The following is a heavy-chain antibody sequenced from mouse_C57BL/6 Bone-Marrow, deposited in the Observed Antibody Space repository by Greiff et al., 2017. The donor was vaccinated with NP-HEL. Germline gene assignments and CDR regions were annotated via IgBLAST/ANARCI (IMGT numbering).Heavy chain of an antibody. V-gene: IGHV1-53*01. J-gene: IGHJ4*01. D-gene: IGHD2-3*01. CDR1: GYTFTSYW. CDR2: INPSNGGT. CDR3: AKGLLPYYYAMDY. Sequence: VQLQQSGTELVKPGASVKLSCKASGYTFTSYWMHWVKQRPGQGLEWIGNINPSNGGTNYNEKFKSKATLTVDKSSSTAYMQLSSLTSEDSAVYYCAKGLLPYYYAMDYWGQGTSVTVSS.